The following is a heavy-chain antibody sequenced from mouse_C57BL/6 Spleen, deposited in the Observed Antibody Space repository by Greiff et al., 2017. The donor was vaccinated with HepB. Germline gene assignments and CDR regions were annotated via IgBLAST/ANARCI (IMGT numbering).Heavy chain of an antibody. CDR2: ISNGGGST. Sequence: EVKLVESGGGLVQPGGSLKLSCAASGFTFSDYYMYWVRQTPEKRLEWVAYISNGGGSTYYPDTVKGRFTISRDNAKNTLYLQMSRLKSEDTAMYYCARRFYYYGSSYSHWYFDVWGTGTTVTASS. J-gene: IGHJ1*03. CDR3: ARRFYYYGSSYSHWYFDV. V-gene: IGHV5-12*01. CDR1: GFTFSDYY. D-gene: IGHD1-1*01.